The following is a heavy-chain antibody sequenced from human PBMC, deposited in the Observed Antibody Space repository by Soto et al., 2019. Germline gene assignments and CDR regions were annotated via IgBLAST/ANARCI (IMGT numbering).Heavy chain of an antibody. D-gene: IGHD1-1*01. J-gene: IGHJ6*02. Sequence: GASVKVSCKASGGTFSDSTINWVRQAPGQRLEWMGGIIPIFDTANYAEKFQGRVTITADESTSTSFMEVSSLRSEDTAVYYCARNGKLQRYSYGMDVWGQGTMVTVSS. CDR1: GGTFSDST. CDR2: IIPIFDTA. CDR3: ARNGKLQRYSYGMDV. V-gene: IGHV1-69*13.